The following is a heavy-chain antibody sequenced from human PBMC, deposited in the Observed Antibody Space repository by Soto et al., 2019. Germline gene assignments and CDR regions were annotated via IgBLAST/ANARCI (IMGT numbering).Heavy chain of an antibody. D-gene: IGHD3-10*01. CDR2: INPNSGGT. CDR3: AREPNWQYGSGMLNWFDP. Sequence: ASVKVSCKASGYTFTGYYMHWVRQAPGQGLEWMGWINPNSGGTNYAQKYQGWVTMTRDTSISTAYMELSRLRSDDTAVFYCAREPNWQYGSGMLNWFDPWGQGTLVTVSS. CDR1: GYTFTGYY. J-gene: IGHJ5*02. V-gene: IGHV1-2*04.